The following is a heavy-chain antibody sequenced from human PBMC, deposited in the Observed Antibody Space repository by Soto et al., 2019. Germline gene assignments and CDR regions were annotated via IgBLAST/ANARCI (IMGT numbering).Heavy chain of an antibody. D-gene: IGHD6-13*01. Sequence: EVQLVESGGGLVKPGRSLRLSCTASGFTFGDYAMSWFRQAPGKGLEWVGFIRSKAYGGTTEYAASVKGRFTISRDDSKSIAYLQMNSLKPEDTAVYYCTRVAAAGGLDYWGQGTLVTVSS. CDR1: GFTFGDYA. J-gene: IGHJ4*02. CDR2: IRSKAYGGTT. V-gene: IGHV3-49*05. CDR3: TRVAAAGGLDY.